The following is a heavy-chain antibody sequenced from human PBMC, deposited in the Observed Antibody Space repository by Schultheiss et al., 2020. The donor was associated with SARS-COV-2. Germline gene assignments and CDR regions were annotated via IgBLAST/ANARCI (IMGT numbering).Heavy chain of an antibody. CDR1: GFTFSSYA. CDR3: ARDARSGWTFDY. CDR2: ISYDGSNK. D-gene: IGHD6-19*01. J-gene: IGHJ4*02. Sequence: GGSLRLSCAASGFTFSSYAMHWVRQAPGKGLEWVAVISYDGSNKYYADSVKGRFTISRDNSKNTLYLQMNSLRAEDTAVYYCARDARSGWTFDYWGQGTLVTVSS. V-gene: IGHV3-30-3*01.